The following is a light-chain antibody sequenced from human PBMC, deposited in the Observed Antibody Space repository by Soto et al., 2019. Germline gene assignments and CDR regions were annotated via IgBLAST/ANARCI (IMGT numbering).Light chain of an antibody. J-gene: IGKJ1*01. Sequence: EIVMAQSPLSLTVTPREPASISCKSSQSLQHNNGNTLLDWYMQKPGQSPQLLIYLGSRRAPGAPDRVSGSGSGTDFTLRISTVEAEETTIYYCMQARQPTRTFGQGTNLEF. V-gene: IGKV2-28*01. CDR2: LGS. CDR1: QSLQHNNGNTL. CDR3: MQARQPTRT.